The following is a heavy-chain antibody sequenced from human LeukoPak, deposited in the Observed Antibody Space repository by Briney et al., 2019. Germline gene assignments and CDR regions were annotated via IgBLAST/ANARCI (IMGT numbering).Heavy chain of an antibody. J-gene: IGHJ4*02. CDR2: INPNSGGT. CDR3: PRILSSSWQRGVGYFDY. CDR1: GYTFTGYY. D-gene: IGHD6-13*01. V-gene: IGHV1-2*02. Sequence: ASVKVSCKASGYTFTGYYMHWVRQAPGQGLEWMGWINPNSGGTNYAQKFQGRVTMTRDTSISTACMELSRLRSDGTAVYYCPRILSSSWQRGVGYFDYWGQGTLVTVSS.